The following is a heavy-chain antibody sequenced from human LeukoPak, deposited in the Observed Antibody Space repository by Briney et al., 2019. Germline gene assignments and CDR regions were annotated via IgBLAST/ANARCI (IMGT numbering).Heavy chain of an antibody. Sequence: PSETLSLTCTVSGGSISSYYWSWIRQPPGKGLEWIGYIYYSGSTNYNPSLKSRVTISVDTSKNQFSLKLSSVTAADTAVYYCARRFGEQWLAGYYFDYWGQGTLVTVSS. D-gene: IGHD6-19*01. J-gene: IGHJ4*02. CDR3: ARRFGEQWLAGYYFDY. CDR2: IYYSGST. V-gene: IGHV4-59*08. CDR1: GGSISSYY.